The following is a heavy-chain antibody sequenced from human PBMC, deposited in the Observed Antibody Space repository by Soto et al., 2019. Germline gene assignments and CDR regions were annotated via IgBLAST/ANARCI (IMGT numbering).Heavy chain of an antibody. Sequence: QVPLQESGPGLVKPSETLSLTCNVSGGSISSYYWSWLRQPPGKGLEWIGYMFYTGGTDYNPSLKSRVTISIDTSKNQVSLELDSVTAADTAVYYCATRTSVTTWVAFDVWGQGTLVTVSS. CDR2: MFYTGGT. CDR3: ATRTSVTTWVAFDV. J-gene: IGHJ3*01. D-gene: IGHD4-17*01. V-gene: IGHV4-59*01. CDR1: GGSISSYY.